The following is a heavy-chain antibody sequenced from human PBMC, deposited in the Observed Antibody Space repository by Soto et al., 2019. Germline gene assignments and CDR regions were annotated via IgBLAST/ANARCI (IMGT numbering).Heavy chain of an antibody. V-gene: IGHV3-74*01. Sequence: EVQLVESGGGLVQPGGSLRLSCAASGFTFSNFWMHWVRQAPGKGLEWVSRASPDGTSTSYADSAKGRFTISRDNAKNTLIMQMNSLRAEDTAVYYCTRHGSGDFFLFDPWGQGTLVTVSS. CDR2: ASPDGTST. D-gene: IGHD5-12*01. CDR3: TRHGSGDFFLFDP. CDR1: GFTFSNFW. J-gene: IGHJ5*02.